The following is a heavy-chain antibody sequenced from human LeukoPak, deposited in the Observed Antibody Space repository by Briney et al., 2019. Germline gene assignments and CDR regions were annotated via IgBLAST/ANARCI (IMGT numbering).Heavy chain of an antibody. CDR1: GFTFSSYG. CDR3: AKPAARDYYYMDV. CDR2: IRYDGSNK. J-gene: IGHJ6*03. D-gene: IGHD6-25*01. Sequence: GGSLRLSCAAPGFTFSSYGMHWVRQAPGKGLEWVAFIRYDGSNKYYADSVKGRFTISRDNSKNTLYLQMNSLRAEDTAVYYCAKPAARDYYYMDVWGKGTTVTVSS. V-gene: IGHV3-30*02.